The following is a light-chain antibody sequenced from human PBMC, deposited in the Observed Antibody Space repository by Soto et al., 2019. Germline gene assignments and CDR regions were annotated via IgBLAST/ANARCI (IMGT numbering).Light chain of an antibody. Sequence: EIVLTQSPGTLSLSPGERATLSCRASQSVNSIYLAWYQQKHGQAPRLLIYGASSRETGIPDTFSGSGSGTDFTLTISRLEPEDFAVYYCQQYDSSPYTFGQGTKLEIK. CDR1: QSVNSIY. CDR3: QQYDSSPYT. CDR2: GAS. J-gene: IGKJ2*01. V-gene: IGKV3-20*01.